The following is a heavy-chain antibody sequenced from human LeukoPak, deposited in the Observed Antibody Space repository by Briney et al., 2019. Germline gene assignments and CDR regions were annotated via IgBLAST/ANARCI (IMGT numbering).Heavy chain of an antibody. Sequence: SETLSLTCNVSVYSISNGYYWGWIRQPPGKGLEWIGIIYHSGSNHYNPSLKSRVSISVDTSKNQFSLILTSVTAADTAVYYCARVDIVATIHFDYWGQGTLVTVSS. CDR2: IYHSGSN. CDR3: ARVDIVATIHFDY. CDR1: VYSISNGYY. J-gene: IGHJ4*02. V-gene: IGHV4-38-2*02. D-gene: IGHD5-12*01.